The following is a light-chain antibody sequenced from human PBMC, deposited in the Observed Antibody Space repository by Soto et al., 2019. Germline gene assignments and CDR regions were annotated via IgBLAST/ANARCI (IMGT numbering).Light chain of an antibody. Sequence: QSALTQPASVSGSPGQSITISCTGTSSDVGGYNYVSWYQQHPGKAPKLMIYEVSNRPSGDSNRFSGSKSGNTASLTISGLQAEEEADYYCSSCTSSSTLVFGTGTKVTVL. CDR3: SSCTSSSTLV. CDR1: SSDVGGYNY. J-gene: IGLJ1*01. V-gene: IGLV2-14*01. CDR2: EVS.